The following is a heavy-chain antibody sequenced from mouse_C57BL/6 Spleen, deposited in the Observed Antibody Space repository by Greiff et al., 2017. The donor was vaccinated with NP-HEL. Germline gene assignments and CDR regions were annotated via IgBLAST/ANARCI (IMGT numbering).Heavy chain of an antibody. CDR2: IDPETGGT. CDR3: TRSGYYYGSSADFDY. Sequence: VQLVESGAELVRPGASVTLSCTASGYTFTDYEMPWVKQTPVHGLEWIGAIDPETGGTAYNQKFKGQAILTADKSASTAYMELRSLTSEDSAVYYCTRSGYYYGSSADFDYWGQGTTLTVSS. D-gene: IGHD1-1*01. J-gene: IGHJ2*01. V-gene: IGHV1-15*01. CDR1: GYTFTDYE.